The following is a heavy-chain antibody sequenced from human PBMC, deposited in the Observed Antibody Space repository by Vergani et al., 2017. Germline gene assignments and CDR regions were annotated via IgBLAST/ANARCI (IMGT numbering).Heavy chain of an antibody. V-gene: IGHV5-51*01. D-gene: IGHD2-21*01. CDR1: GYSFTSYW. Sequence: EVQLVQSGVEVKKPGESLKISCKASGYSFTSYWIGWVRQMPGKGLEWMGIIYPGDSDTRYSPSFQGQVTISADKSISTAYLQWSCLRASDTAVYYCARHVCGGDCYHYYYYYMDVWGKGTTVTVSS. J-gene: IGHJ6*03. CDR2: IYPGDSDT. CDR3: ARHVCGGDCYHYYYYYMDV.